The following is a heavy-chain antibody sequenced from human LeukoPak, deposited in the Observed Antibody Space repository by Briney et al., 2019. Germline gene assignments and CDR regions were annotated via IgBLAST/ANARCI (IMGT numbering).Heavy chain of an antibody. CDR1: GGTFSSYT. D-gene: IGHD6-13*01. V-gene: IGHV1-69*04. CDR3: ARDQGSLTRSWYTGY. J-gene: IGHJ4*02. CDR2: IIPILGIA. Sequence: ASVKVSCKASGGTFSSYTISWVRQAPGQGLEWMGRIIPILGIANYAQKFQGRVTITADKSTSTAYMDLSSLTPDDTAVYFCARDQGSLTRSWYTGYWGQGTQVTVSS.